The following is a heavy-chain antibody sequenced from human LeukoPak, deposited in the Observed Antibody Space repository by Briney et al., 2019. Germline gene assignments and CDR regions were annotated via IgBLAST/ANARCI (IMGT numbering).Heavy chain of an antibody. V-gene: IGHV3-30-3*01. Sequence: GSLRLSCAASGFTFSSYAMHWVRQAPGKGLEWAAVISYDGSNKYYADSVKGRFTISRDNSKNTLYLQMNSLRAEDTAVYYCARVFVPLSYYYDSSGYNYYYGMDVWGQGTTVTVSS. CDR3: ARVFVPLSYYYDSSGYNYYYGMDV. D-gene: IGHD3-22*01. CDR1: GFTFSSYA. J-gene: IGHJ6*02. CDR2: ISYDGSNK.